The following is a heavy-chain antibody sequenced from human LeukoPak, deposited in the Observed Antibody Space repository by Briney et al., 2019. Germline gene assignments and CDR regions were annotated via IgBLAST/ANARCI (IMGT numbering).Heavy chain of an antibody. CDR1: RFTFSSYA. V-gene: IGHV3-23*01. J-gene: IGHJ4*02. Sequence: GGSLRLSCAASRFTFSSYAMSWVRQAPGKGLEWVSAISGSGGTTYNADSVKGRFTISRDNSKNTLYLQLNSLRAGDTAVYYCVRDLQWAFDCWGQGTLVSVSS. CDR2: ISGSGGTT. D-gene: IGHD4-11*01. CDR3: VRDLQWAFDC.